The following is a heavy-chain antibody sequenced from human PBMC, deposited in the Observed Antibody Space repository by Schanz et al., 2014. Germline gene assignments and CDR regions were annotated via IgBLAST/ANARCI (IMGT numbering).Heavy chain of an antibody. D-gene: IGHD1-26*01. V-gene: IGHV3-48*01. CDR2: ITYNGGTI. Sequence: EVHLVESGGGLVQPGGSLRLSCAASGITFSSHSFNWVRQAPGKGLEWISYITYNGGTIYYADSVKGRFTISRDNAKNSLYLEMSSLRAEDTSPYYCAIDGRNTDLALRGQGTLVTVSS. J-gene: IGHJ1*01. CDR1: GITFSSHS. CDR3: AIDGRNTDLAL.